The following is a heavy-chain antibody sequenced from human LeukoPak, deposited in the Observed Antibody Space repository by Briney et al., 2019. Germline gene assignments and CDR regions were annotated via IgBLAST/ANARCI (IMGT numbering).Heavy chain of an antibody. D-gene: IGHD5-18*01. J-gene: IGHJ4*02. V-gene: IGHV4-59*12. CDR3: AARDPNTAMVASDY. CDR2: IYYSGST. CDR1: GGSISSYY. Sequence: SETLSLTCTVSGGSISSYYWSWIRQPPGKGLEWIGYIYYSGSTDYNPSLKSRVTISVDRSKNQFSLKLSSVTAADTAVYYCAARDPNTAMVASDYWGQGTLVTVSS.